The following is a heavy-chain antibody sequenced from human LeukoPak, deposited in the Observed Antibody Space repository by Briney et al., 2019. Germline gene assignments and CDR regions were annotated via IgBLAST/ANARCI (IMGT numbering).Heavy chain of an antibody. D-gene: IGHD3-16*02. J-gene: IGHJ3*02. CDR3: ARRRAGPTFGGVIVGNRSLGRYAFDI. Sequence: ASVKVSCKASGYTFTGYDINWLRQATGQGLEWMGWMNPNSANTGYAQKFQGRVTMTRNTSISTAYMELSSLRSEDTAVYYCARRRAGPTFGGVIVGNRSLGRYAFDIWGQGTMVTVSS. V-gene: IGHV1-8*01. CDR1: GYTFTGYD. CDR2: MNPNSANT.